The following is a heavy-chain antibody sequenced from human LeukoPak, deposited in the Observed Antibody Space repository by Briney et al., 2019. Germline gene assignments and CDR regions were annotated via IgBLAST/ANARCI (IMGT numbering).Heavy chain of an antibody. J-gene: IGHJ4*02. CDR2: IYPGDSDT. V-gene: IGHV5-51*01. D-gene: IGHD1-26*01. CDR1: GYSFTSSW. Sequence: GESLKISCKGPGYSFTSSWIGWVRQMPGKGLEWMGIIYPGDSDTRYSPSFQGQVTISADKSISTAYLQWSSLKASDTAMYYCAIYSDTYYFDHWGQGTLVTVSS. CDR3: AIYSDTYYFDH.